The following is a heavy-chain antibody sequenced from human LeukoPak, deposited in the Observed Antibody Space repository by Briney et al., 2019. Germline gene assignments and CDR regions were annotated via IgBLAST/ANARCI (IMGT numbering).Heavy chain of an antibody. Sequence: GASVKVASKASGYRFIGYYVHWVRQAPGQGLEWMGWINPDSGGTNFAQRLQGRATLSRDKSISTAYMELSRLTSDDTAVYYCSMEAISRGIIDYGAQGTLVTVSS. CDR2: INPDSGGT. CDR3: SMEAISRGIIDY. CDR1: GYRFIGYY. V-gene: IGHV1-2*02. D-gene: IGHD3-10*01. J-gene: IGHJ4*02.